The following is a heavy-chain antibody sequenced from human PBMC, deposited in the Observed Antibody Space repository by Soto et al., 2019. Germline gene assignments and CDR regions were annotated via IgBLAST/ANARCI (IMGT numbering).Heavy chain of an antibody. CDR1: GGSISSYY. D-gene: IGHD2-21*01. J-gene: IGHJ4*02. CDR2: IYYSGST. V-gene: IGHV4-59*08. CDR3: ARLTIHSYYFDY. Sequence: PSETLSLTCTVSGGSISSYYWSWIRQPPGKGLEWIGYIYYSGSTNYNPSLKSRVTISVDTSKNQFSLKLSSVTAADTAVYYCARLTIHSYYFDYWGQGTLVTVSS.